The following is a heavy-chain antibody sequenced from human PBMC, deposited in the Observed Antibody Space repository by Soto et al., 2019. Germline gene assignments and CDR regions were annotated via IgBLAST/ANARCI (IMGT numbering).Heavy chain of an antibody. V-gene: IGHV1-8*01. CDR2: MNPNSGNT. CDR1: GYTFTSYD. D-gene: IGHD5-18*01. J-gene: IGHJ5*02. CDR3: ARIPWIPLWLSPPRFDP. Sequence: QVQLVQYGAEVKKPGASVKVSCKASGYTFTSYDINWVRQATGQGLEWMGWMNPNSGNTGYAQKLQGRVTMTRNTSISTAYMELSSLRSEDTAVYYCARIPWIPLWLSPPRFDPWGQGTLVTVSS.